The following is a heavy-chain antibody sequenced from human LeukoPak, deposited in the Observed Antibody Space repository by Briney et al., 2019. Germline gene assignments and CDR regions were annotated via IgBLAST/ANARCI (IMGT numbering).Heavy chain of an antibody. D-gene: IGHD3-22*01. V-gene: IGHV5-51*01. Sequence: GESLKISCKGSGYRFTSYWIGWVRQMPGKGLEWMGIIYPGDSDTRYSPSFQGQVTISADKSISTAYLQWSSLKASDTAMYYCARPYYYDSSGYDYWGQGTLVTVSS. CDR2: IYPGDSDT. CDR3: ARPYYYDSSGYDY. J-gene: IGHJ4*02. CDR1: GYRFTSYW.